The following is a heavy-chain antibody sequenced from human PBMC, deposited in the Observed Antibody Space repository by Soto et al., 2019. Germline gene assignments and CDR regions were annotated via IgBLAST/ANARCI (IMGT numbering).Heavy chain of an antibody. V-gene: IGHV6-1*01. J-gene: IGHJ6*02. CDR3: ARSQPGPQEDYYYYGMDG. CDR1: GDSVSSNSAA. CDR2: TYYRSKWYN. D-gene: IGHD5-18*01. Sequence: SQTLSLTCAISGDSVSSNSAAWNWIRQSPSRGLEWLGRTYYRSKWYNDYAVSVKSRITINPDTSKNQFSLQLNSVTPEDTAVYYCARSQPGPQEDYYYYGMDGWGQGTTVTVSS.